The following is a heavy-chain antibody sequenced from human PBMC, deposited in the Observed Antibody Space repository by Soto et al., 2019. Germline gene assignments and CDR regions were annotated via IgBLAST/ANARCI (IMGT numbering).Heavy chain of an antibody. CDR3: AKNGQPPYYYYGMDV. J-gene: IGHJ6*02. Sequence: QGQLVQSGPEVKKPGASVKVSCKASGYTFTRYGISCVRQAPGQGLEWMGWISGYNGDTKYAQKFQGRVTMTIDTSTTTAYMELRSLTSDDSAVYYCAKNGQPPYYYYGMDVWGQGTTVTVSS. CDR2: ISGYNGDT. CDR1: GYTFTRYG. D-gene: IGHD2-8*01. V-gene: IGHV1-18*01.